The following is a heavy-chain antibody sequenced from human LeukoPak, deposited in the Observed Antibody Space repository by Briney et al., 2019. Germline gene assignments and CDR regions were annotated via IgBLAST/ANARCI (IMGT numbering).Heavy chain of an antibody. CDR3: AREADYSSPGGFDP. Sequence: SQTLSLTCAISGDSVSSNSAAWNWIRQSPSRGLEWLGRTYYRSKWYNDHAVSVKSRITINPDTSKNQFSLQLNSVTPEDTAVYYCAREADYSSPGGFDPWGQGALVTVSS. CDR1: GDSVSSNSAA. CDR2: TYYRSKWYN. J-gene: IGHJ5*02. V-gene: IGHV6-1*01. D-gene: IGHD6-13*01.